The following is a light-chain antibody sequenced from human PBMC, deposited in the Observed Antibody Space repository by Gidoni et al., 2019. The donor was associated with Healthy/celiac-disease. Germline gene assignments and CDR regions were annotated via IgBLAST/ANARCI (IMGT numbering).Light chain of an antibody. CDR2: DAS. J-gene: IGKJ4*01. CDR1: QSVSSY. Sequence: EIVLTQSPSTLSLSPGERATLSCSASQSVSSYLAWYQQKPGQAPRLLIYDASNRATGIPARFSGSGSGTDITLTISSLEAEDFAVYYCQQRSNCPTFGGGTKVEIK. V-gene: IGKV3-11*01. CDR3: QQRSNCPT.